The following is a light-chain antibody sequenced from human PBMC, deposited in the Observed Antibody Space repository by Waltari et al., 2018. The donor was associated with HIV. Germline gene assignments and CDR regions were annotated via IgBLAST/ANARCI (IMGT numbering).Light chain of an antibody. CDR3: QQYGSSPLT. V-gene: IGKV3-20*01. Sequence: EIVLTQSPGTLSLSPGERATLSCRASQSVRNNYLVWYQKKPGQAPRILIYGASSRATGIPDRFSGSGSGTDFTLTISRLEPEDCAMFYCQQYGSSPLTFGQGTRLEIK. CDR2: GAS. CDR1: QSVRNNY. J-gene: IGKJ5*01.